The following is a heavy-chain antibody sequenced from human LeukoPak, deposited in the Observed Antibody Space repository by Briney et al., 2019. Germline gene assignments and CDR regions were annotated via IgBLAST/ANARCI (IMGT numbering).Heavy chain of an antibody. V-gene: IGHV4-61*02. J-gene: IGHJ4*02. Sequence: PSETLSLACTVSGRSIISGSYYWSWFRQPAGKGLDWIGCIYTSGSTNYNPSLRSRVTISLDTSKSQFSLKLSSVTAADTAVYYCARGGVIGGSYSAWGQGTVVTVSS. CDR1: GRSIISGSYY. CDR2: IYTSGST. CDR3: ARGGVIGGSYSA. D-gene: IGHD1-26*01.